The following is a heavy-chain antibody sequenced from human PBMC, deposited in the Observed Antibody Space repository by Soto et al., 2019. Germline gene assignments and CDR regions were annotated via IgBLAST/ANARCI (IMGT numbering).Heavy chain of an antibody. Sequence: QVQLVQSGAEVKKPGASVKVSCKASGYTFTRYGISWVRQDPGQGLEWMVWISAYKGNTNYAQKLQGRVTMTTDTSTSTAYMELRSLRSDDTAVYYCARDSRLWGSLDYWGQGTLVTVSS. CDR2: ISAYKGNT. J-gene: IGHJ4*02. CDR3: ARDSRLWGSLDY. V-gene: IGHV1-18*01. D-gene: IGHD3-10*01. CDR1: GYTFTRYG.